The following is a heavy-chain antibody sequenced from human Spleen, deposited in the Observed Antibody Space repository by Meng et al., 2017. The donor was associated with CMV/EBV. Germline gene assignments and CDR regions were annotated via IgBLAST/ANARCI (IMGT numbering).Heavy chain of an antibody. CDR1: GFTFSSYE. D-gene: IGHD1-26*01. Sequence: GGSLRLSCAASGFTFSSYEMNWVRQAPGKGLEWVSYISSSGSTIYYADSVKGRFTISRDNAKNSLYLQMNSLRAEDTAVYYCARDGGGSPDGYFDYWGQGTLVTVSS. V-gene: IGHV3-48*03. J-gene: IGHJ4*02. CDR2: ISSSGSTI. CDR3: ARDGGGSPDGYFDY.